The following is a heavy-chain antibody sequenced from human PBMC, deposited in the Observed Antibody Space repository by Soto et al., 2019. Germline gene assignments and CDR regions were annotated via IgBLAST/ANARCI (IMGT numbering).Heavy chain of an antibody. CDR2: ITPTLGKA. CDR3: ERDQVWSSTSCYEGGGDY. J-gene: IGHJ4*01. D-gene: IGHD2-2*01. V-gene: IGHV1-69*10. CDR1: GYTFTSHG. Sequence: SVKVSCKISGYTFTSHGSIGVRQAPGKGLEWRGWITPTLGKANYAQKFKGRVRITAEKSTSTAYRELRSLRSDDRAVYYCERDQVWSSTSCYEGGGDYWG.